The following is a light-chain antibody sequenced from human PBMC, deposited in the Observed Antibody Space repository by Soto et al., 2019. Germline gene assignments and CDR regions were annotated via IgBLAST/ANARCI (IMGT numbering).Light chain of an antibody. CDR1: QSISSY. CDR3: QQSYSTPLT. J-gene: IGKJ4*01. Sequence: DIQMTQSPSSLSASVGDRVTITCRASQSISSYLNWYQQKPGKAPKLLIYAASSLQSGVPSRFSGSDSGTDFPLTISSLQPEDFPTYYCQQSYSTPLTFGGGPKVEIK. V-gene: IGKV1-39*01. CDR2: AAS.